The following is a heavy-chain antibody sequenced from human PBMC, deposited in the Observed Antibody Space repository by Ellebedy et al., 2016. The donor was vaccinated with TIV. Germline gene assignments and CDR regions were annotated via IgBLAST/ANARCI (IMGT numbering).Heavy chain of an antibody. CDR3: ARAVVPAATHNWFDP. J-gene: IGHJ5*02. Sequence: GGSLRLXXAASGFTFSSYAMSWVRQAPGKGLEWVSAISGSGGSTYYADSVKGRFTISRDNSKNTLYLQMNSLRAEDTAVYYCARAVVPAATHNWFDPWGQGTLVTVSS. CDR2: ISGSGGST. D-gene: IGHD2-2*01. CDR1: GFTFSSYA. V-gene: IGHV3-23*01.